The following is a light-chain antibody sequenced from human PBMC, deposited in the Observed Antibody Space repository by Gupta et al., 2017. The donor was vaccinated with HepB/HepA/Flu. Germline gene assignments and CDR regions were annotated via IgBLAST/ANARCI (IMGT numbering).Light chain of an antibody. J-gene: IGLJ2*01. CDR2: TNY. V-gene: IGLV1-44*01. Sequence: QSVLTQPPSVSGTLGQRVIISCSGSSSNIEVNNVHWYQQFPGTAPKLLIYTNYHRPSGVPDRFSGSKSGTSASLAISGLQPEDDANYFCAVWDDSLNEAVFGGGTQLTVL. CDR3: AVWDDSLNEAV. CDR1: SSNIEVNN.